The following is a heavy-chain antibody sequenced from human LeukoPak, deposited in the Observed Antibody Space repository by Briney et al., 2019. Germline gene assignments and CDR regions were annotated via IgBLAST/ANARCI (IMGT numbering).Heavy chain of an antibody. CDR1: GGSFSGYY. V-gene: IGHV4-34*01. CDR2: INHSGST. D-gene: IGHD6-13*01. J-gene: IGHJ4*02. CDR3: ARGLRSSWYWDY. Sequence: SETLSLTCAVYGGSFSGYYWSWIRQHPGKGLEWIGEINHSGSTNYNPSLKSRVTISVDTSKNQFSLKLSSVTAADTAVYYCARGLRSSWYWDYWGQGTLVTVSS.